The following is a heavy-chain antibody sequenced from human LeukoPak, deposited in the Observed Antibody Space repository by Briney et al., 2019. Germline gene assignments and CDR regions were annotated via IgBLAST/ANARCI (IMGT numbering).Heavy chain of an antibody. D-gene: IGHD6-6*01. J-gene: IGHJ4*02. CDR2: IKHDGSEK. CDR1: GFTYRNYW. CDR3: ARDSLLPSIAAHFDY. V-gene: IGHV3-7*05. Sequence: PGGSLRLSCAASGFTYRNYWMSWVRQAPGKGLEWVANIKHDGSEKYYVDSVKGRFTISRDNAKNSLYLQMNSLRAEDTAVYYCARDSLLPSIAAHFDYWGQGTLVTVSS.